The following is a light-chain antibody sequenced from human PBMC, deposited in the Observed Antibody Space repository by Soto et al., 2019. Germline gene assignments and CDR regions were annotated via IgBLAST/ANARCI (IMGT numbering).Light chain of an antibody. J-gene: IGLJ3*02. V-gene: IGLV1-40*01. CDR3: QSFDNSLNGVV. CDR2: TNN. CDR1: SSNIGAVYD. Sequence: QSVLTQPPSVSGAPGQRVTISCTGSSSNIGAVYDVHWYQRFPGTAPKLLISTNNNRPSGVPDRFSASKSDTSASLAITGLQPEDEADYYCQSFDNSLNGVVFGGGTKVTVL.